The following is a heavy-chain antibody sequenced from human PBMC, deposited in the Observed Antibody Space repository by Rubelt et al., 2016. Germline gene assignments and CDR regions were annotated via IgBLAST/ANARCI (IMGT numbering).Heavy chain of an antibody. J-gene: IGHJ4*02. CDR3: ARDHYDSSDYIYSGFDY. V-gene: IGHV3-21*01. CDR2: FSGNSANI. Sequence: EVQLVESGGGLVKPGGSLRLSCAASGFTFSSTTMNWVRQGPGKGLEWVSSFSGNSANIYYADAVRGRFTIYRDNARNSLYLQMNSLRAEDTAVYYCARDHYDSSDYIYSGFDYWGRGTLVTVSS. D-gene: IGHD3-22*01. CDR1: GFTFSSTT.